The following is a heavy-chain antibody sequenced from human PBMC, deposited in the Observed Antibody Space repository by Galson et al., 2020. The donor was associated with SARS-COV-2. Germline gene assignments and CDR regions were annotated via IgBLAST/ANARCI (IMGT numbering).Heavy chain of an antibody. J-gene: IGHJ5*02. CDR3: ATGSPLTTVTWFDP. V-gene: IGHV1-24*01. Sequence: ASVKVSCKVSGYTLTELSMHWVRQAPGKGLEWMGGFDPEDGETIYAQKFQGRVNMTEDTSTDTAYMELSSLRSEDTAVYYCATGSPLTTVTWFDPWGQGTLVTVSS. D-gene: IGHD4-17*01. CDR1: GYTLTELS. CDR2: FDPEDGET.